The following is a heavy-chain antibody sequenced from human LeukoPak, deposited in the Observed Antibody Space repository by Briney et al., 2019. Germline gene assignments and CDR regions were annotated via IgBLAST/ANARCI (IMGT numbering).Heavy chain of an antibody. V-gene: IGHV3-21*01. D-gene: IGHD3-22*01. Sequence: GGSLRLSCAASGFTFSSYSMNWVRQAPGKGLEWVSSISSSSSYIYYADSVKGRFTISRDNSKNTLYLQMNSLRAEDTAVYYCAKDYYDISVLGAFDIWGQGTMVTVSS. J-gene: IGHJ3*02. CDR2: ISSSSSYI. CDR3: AKDYYDISVLGAFDI. CDR1: GFTFSSYS.